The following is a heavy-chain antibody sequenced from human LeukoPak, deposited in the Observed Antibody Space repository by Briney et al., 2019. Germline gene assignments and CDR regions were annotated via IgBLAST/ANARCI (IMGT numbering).Heavy chain of an antibody. D-gene: IGHD5-24*01. J-gene: IGHJ4*02. V-gene: IGHV5-51*01. CDR2: IYAGNSDA. CDR3: AIINHPDGRVY. Sequence: EESLRISCQGFGYTFTTSWIGWVRQLPGKGLEWMAIIYAGNSDAKYSPSFQGQVSVSTDGSISTAYLHWSSLKASDTAKYYCAIINHPDGRVYWGQGTLVTVSS. CDR1: GYTFTTSW.